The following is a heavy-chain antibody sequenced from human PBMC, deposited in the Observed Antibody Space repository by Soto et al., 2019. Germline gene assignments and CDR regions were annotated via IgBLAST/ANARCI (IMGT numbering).Heavy chain of an antibody. D-gene: IGHD3-16*01. Sequence: QVQLVQSGAEVKKPGASVKVSCKASGYTFTNFGISWVRQAPGQGLEWMGWISAYNGNTNYAQNFQGRVTMTTDTSTSTADMELRSRRSDDTAVYYGARGGTPIDYWGQVTLVTVSS. J-gene: IGHJ4*02. CDR2: ISAYNGNT. CDR3: ARGGTPIDY. V-gene: IGHV1-18*01. CDR1: GYTFTNFG.